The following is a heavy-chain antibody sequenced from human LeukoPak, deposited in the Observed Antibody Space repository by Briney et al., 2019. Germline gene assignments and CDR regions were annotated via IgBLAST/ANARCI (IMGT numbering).Heavy chain of an antibody. J-gene: IGHJ4*02. CDR3: TTFSPSLGWN. V-gene: IGHV3-15*01. Sequence: GGSLRLSCAAPGFTFSYAWMSWVRQAPGKGLEWVGRIKSKTDGGTTDYAAPVKGRFTISRDDSKNTLYLQMSSLKAEDTAVYYCTTFSPSLGWNWGQGTLVTASS. CDR2: IKSKTDGGTT. D-gene: IGHD4-23*01. CDR1: GFTFSYAW.